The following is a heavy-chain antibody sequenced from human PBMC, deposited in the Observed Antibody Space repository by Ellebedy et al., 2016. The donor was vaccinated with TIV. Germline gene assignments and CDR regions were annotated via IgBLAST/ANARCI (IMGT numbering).Heavy chain of an antibody. Sequence: GGSLRLXXAASGFTFSNCAMSWVRQAPGKGLEWVSDISGSGASTLYTDSAKGRFTISRDNSQNTVFLEMISLRAEDTAVYYCAKPRYCSDGNYNSAFGHWGQGTLVTVSS. J-gene: IGHJ4*02. V-gene: IGHV3-23*01. D-gene: IGHD2-15*01. CDR3: AKPRYCSDGNYNSAFGH. CDR2: ISGSGAST. CDR1: GFTFSNCA.